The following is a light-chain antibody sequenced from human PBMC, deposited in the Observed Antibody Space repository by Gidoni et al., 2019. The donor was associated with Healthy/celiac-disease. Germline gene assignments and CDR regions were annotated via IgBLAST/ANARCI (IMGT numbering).Light chain of an antibody. CDR3: QQYGSSAYT. J-gene: IGKJ2*01. CDR2: GAS. CDR1: QSLSSSY. Sequence: ETLLTQSPGTLSLPPGERATLSCRASQSLSSSYLAWYQQKPGQAPRLLLDGASSRATGIPDRFGGGGSGTVFTLTISRLEPEDFAVYYCQQYGSSAYTFGQGTKLEIK. V-gene: IGKV3-20*01.